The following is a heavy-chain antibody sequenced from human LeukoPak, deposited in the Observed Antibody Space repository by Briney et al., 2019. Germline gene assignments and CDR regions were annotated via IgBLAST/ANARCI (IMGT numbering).Heavy chain of an antibody. V-gene: IGHV4-4*07. CDR3: ARGCSSTSCYFSGGNWFDP. J-gene: IGHJ5*02. Sequence: PSETLSLTCSVSGAFSSSYYWTWIRQPAGKGLEWIGRIYTGGSASYNTSRRGPVNMSVDKSKNQFSLKLSSVTAADTAVYYCARGCSSTSCYFSGGNWFDPWGQGTLVIVSS. D-gene: IGHD2-2*01. CDR2: IYTGGSA. CDR1: GAFSSSYY.